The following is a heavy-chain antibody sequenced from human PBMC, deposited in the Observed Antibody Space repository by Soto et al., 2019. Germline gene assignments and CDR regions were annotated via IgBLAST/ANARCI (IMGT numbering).Heavy chain of an antibody. D-gene: IGHD2-15*01. J-gene: IGHJ4*02. CDR1: GYTLITYG. Sequence: ASVKVSCKTSGYTLITYGISWVRQAPGQGLEWMGWINTYNGATNYAQSLQGRVTMTTDTSTNTAYMDLRSLRSDDTAVYYCARYCSGGSCHKGVPDYWGQGTLVTVSS. CDR2: INTYNGAT. V-gene: IGHV1-18*01. CDR3: ARYCSGGSCHKGVPDY.